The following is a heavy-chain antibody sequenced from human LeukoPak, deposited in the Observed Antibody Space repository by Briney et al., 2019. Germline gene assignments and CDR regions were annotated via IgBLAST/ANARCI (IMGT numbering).Heavy chain of an antibody. D-gene: IGHD3-3*01. V-gene: IGHV1-69*13. CDR2: IIPIFGTA. CDR1: GGTFSSYA. J-gene: IGHJ5*02. CDR3: ARMVNFYDFWSGYYSGSFDP. Sequence: SVKVSCKASGGTFSSYAISWVRQAPGQGLEWMGGIIPIFGTANYAQKFQGRVTITADESTSTAYMELSSLRSEDTAVYYCARMVNFYDFWSGYYSGSFDPWGQGTLLTVSS.